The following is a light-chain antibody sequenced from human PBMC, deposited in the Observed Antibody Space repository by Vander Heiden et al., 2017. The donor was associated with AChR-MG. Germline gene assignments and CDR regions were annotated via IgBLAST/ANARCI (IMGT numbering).Light chain of an antibody. Sequence: EIVLTQPPAILSLSPGQRATLSCRASQSVGTDLAWYQQKPGQAPRLLIYDASNRATGIPARFSGSGSGTDFTLTVSSLEPEDFAVYYCQQRGNWPLTFGGGTKVEI. CDR2: DAS. J-gene: IGKJ4*01. CDR1: QSVGTD. CDR3: QQRGNWPLT. V-gene: IGKV3-11*01.